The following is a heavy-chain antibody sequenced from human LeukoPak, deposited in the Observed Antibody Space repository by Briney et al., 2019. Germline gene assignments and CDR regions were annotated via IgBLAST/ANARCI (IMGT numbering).Heavy chain of an antibody. J-gene: IGHJ6*03. CDR1: GFTVSSNY. D-gene: IGHD5-18*01. Sequence: GGSLRLSCAASGFTVSSNYMSWVRQAPGKGLEWVSVIYSGGSTYYADSVKGRFTISRDNAKNSLYLQMNSLRAEDTAVYYCARDILDTAMVAGYYYYYMDVWGKGTTVTVSS. V-gene: IGHV3-66*01. CDR2: IYSGGST. CDR3: ARDILDTAMVAGYYYYYMDV.